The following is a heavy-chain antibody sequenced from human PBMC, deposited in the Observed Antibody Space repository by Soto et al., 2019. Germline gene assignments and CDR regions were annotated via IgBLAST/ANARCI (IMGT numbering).Heavy chain of an antibody. J-gene: IGHJ4*02. D-gene: IGHD3-16*01. V-gene: IGHV3-74*03. CDR2: INVDGSTT. Sequence: GGSLRLSCAASGFTFRGYWLHWSRQVPGKGLTWVSRINVDGSTTTYADSVKGRFTISRDNTRNTLYLQMDSLRAEDTAVYYCVRGTANTFGHLHYWGQGTLVTVSS. CDR1: GFTFRGYW. CDR3: VRGTANTFGHLHY.